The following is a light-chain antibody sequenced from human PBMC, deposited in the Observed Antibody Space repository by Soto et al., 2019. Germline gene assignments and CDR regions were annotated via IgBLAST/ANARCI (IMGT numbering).Light chain of an antibody. Sequence: SYELTQPPSVSVAPGKTARITCGGNNIGSKSVHWYQQKPGQAPVLVIYYDSDRPSGIPERFSGSNSGNMATLTISRVEAGDEADYYCQVWDSSSDPYVFGTGTKLTVL. CDR3: QVWDSSSDPYV. V-gene: IGLV3-21*04. CDR2: YDS. J-gene: IGLJ1*01. CDR1: NIGSKS.